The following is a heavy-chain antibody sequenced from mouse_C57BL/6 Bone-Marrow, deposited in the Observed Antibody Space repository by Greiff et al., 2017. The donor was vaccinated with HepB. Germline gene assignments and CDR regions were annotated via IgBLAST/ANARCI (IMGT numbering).Heavy chain of an antibody. V-gene: IGHV1-69*01. CDR2: IDPSDSYT. Sequence: QVQLQQPGAELVMPGASVKLSCKASGYTFTSYWMHWVKQRPGQGLEWIGEIDPSDSYTNYNQKFKGKSTLTVDKSSSTAYMQLSSLTSEDSAVYYCARLAYYVNYERYFDYWGQGTTLTVSS. D-gene: IGHD2-10*01. CDR1: GYTFTSYW. J-gene: IGHJ2*01. CDR3: ARLAYYVNYERYFDY.